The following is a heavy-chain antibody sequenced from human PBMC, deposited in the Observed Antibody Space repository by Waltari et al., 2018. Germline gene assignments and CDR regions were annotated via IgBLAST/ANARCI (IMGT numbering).Heavy chain of an antibody. CDR2: ISGSGTGT. CDR3: AKRMCLSIPPRRIDY. V-gene: IGHV3-23*04. J-gene: IGHJ4*02. Sequence: EVQLVESGGGLVQPGGSLRLSCAASGFTFSSSVMSWVRQAPGKGLEWVSGISGSGTGTDYGDSVKGRFTISRDNSKNTLYLHMKSLRAEDTAVYYCAKRMCLSIPPRRIDYWGQGTLVIVSS. CDR1: GFTFSSSV. D-gene: IGHD6-6*01.